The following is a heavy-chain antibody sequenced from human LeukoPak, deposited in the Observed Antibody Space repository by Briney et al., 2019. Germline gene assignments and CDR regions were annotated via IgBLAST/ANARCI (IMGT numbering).Heavy chain of an antibody. Sequence: ASVKVSCKVSGFTLADLSMHWVRQAPGKGLEWVGGFDRKNGDTIYAQRFRGRVTLTEDTSTGTAYMDLSGLSADDTAVYYCATGVFCATTTCPGYQHYYYFMDVWGKGTTVTVSS. CDR3: ATGVFCATTTCPGYQHYYYFMDV. CDR2: FDRKNGDT. J-gene: IGHJ6*03. CDR1: GFTLADLS. D-gene: IGHD2-2*01. V-gene: IGHV1-24*01.